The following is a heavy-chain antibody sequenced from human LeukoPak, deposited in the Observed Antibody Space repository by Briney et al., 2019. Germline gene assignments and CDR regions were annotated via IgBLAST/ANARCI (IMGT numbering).Heavy chain of an antibody. CDR3: VKIAPDLP. V-gene: IGHV3-23*01. CDR2: ISDNGGSI. J-gene: IGHJ5*02. CDR1: GLTFSSFG. Sequence: PGGSLRLSCAASGLTFSSFGMTWVRQAPGKGLEWVSAISDNGGSIFYADSVKGRFTISRDNSKNSLYLQMNSLRADDTAVYYCVKIAPDLPWGQGTLVTVS. D-gene: IGHD2-21*01.